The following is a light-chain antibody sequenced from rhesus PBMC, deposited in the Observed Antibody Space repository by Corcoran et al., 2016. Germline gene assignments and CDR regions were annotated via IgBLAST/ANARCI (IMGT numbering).Light chain of an antibody. CDR1: QGINNH. V-gene: IGKV1-94*01. CDR2: AAS. Sequence: DIQMTQSPSSLSASVGDRVTVTCRASQGINNHLSWYQQRPGKAPTLLIYAASSLQTGVSSRFSGSGSVTDFSLTISSLQPEDFASYYCLQDYTTPYSFGQGTKVEIK. CDR3: LQDYTTPYS. J-gene: IGKJ2*01.